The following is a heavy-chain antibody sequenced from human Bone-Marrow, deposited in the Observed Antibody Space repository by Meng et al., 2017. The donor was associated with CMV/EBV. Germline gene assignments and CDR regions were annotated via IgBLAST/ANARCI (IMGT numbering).Heavy chain of an antibody. CDR3: AKTARMPSA. Sequence: SETLSLTCTVSDGSISNYYWNWIRQPPGKGLEWIGYIYYTGSTNYNPSLKSRVTISLDTSKNQFSLRLTSVTAADTAVYYRAKTARMPSAWGEGTLVTVSS. J-gene: IGHJ1*01. V-gene: IGHV4-59*01. CDR2: IYYTGST. CDR1: DGSISNYY. D-gene: IGHD2-2*01.